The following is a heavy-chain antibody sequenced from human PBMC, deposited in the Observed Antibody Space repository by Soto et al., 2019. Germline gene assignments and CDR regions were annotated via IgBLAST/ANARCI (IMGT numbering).Heavy chain of an antibody. CDR1: GFDFTSYS. J-gene: IGHJ6*03. CDR3: VRDFGWYFRSGYMDV. V-gene: IGHV3-21*02. D-gene: IGHD3-3*01. CDR2: INEASSYI. Sequence: EVQLVESGGGLVKPGGSLRLSCAASGFDFTSYSMNWVRQAPGKGLEWVSSINEASSYIYYAHSLRGRFTISRDNAKESLYLQLMSLRAEDTAVYYCVRDFGWYFRSGYMDVWGDGATVTVSS.